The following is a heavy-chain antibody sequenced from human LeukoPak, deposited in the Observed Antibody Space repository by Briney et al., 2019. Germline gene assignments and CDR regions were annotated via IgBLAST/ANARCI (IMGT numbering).Heavy chain of an antibody. Sequence: GASVKVSCKTSGFTFSNSAVQWVRQARGQRLEWIGWIIVGSGNTNYAQKVQERITITRDMSTSTAYMELSSLGSEDTAVYYCAAEIYGGKSDCCSFDIWGQGTMVTVSS. CDR1: GFTFSNSA. CDR3: AAEIYGGKSDCCSFDI. D-gene: IGHD4-23*01. J-gene: IGHJ3*02. V-gene: IGHV1-58*01. CDR2: IIVGSGNT.